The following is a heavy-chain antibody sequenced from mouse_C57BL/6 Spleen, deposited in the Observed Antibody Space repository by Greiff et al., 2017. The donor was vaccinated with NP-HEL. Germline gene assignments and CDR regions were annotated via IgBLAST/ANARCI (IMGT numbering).Heavy chain of an antibody. CDR2: IDPETGGT. V-gene: IGHV1-15*01. J-gene: IGHJ3*01. CDR1: GYTFTDYE. Sequence: VKLQQSGAELVRPGASVTLSCKASGYTFTDYEMHWVKQTPVHGLEWIGAIDPETGGTAYNQKFKGKAILTADKSSSTAYMELRSLTSEDSAVYYCTRLSLYYDYGSLFAYWGQGTLVTVSA. CDR3: TRLSLYYDYGSLFAY. D-gene: IGHD2-4*01.